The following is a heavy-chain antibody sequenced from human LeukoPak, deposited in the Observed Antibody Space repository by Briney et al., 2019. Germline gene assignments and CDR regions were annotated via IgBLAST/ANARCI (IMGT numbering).Heavy chain of an antibody. J-gene: IGHJ5*01. CDR2: ISYSGGV. V-gene: IGHV4-59*08. CDR1: SDSISDYY. Sequence: SETLSLTCTVSSDSISDYYWGWIRQPPGKGLEWIGYISYSGGVSYSPSLKPPVTISLDTSKNQVSLKLSSVTAADTAIYYCVRVHYSSGSLSSWFDSWGRGILVTVSS. D-gene: IGHD3-10*01. CDR3: VRVHYSSGSLSSWFDS.